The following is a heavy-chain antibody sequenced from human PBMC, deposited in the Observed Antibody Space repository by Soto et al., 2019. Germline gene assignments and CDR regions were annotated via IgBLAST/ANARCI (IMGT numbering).Heavy chain of an antibody. Sequence: QVQLVQSGAEVKKPGSSVKVSCKASGGTFSSYTISWVRQAPGQGLEWVGRIIPIVGVANYAQKCQGRVTITADKSTSTAYMELSSLRSEDTSVYYCAMEYCSSTSCYTDYWGQGTLVTVSS. D-gene: IGHD2-2*02. J-gene: IGHJ4*02. CDR1: GGTFSSYT. CDR3: AMEYCSSTSCYTDY. CDR2: IIPIVGVA. V-gene: IGHV1-69*02.